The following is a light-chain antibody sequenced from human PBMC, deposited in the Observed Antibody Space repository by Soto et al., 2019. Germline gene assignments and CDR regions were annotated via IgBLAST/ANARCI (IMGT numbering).Light chain of an antibody. J-gene: IGLJ1*01. CDR1: SSDVGRYNY. V-gene: IGLV2-14*01. CDR2: EVS. Sequence: QSVLTQPASVSGSPGQSSTISCTGTSSDVGRYNYVSWYQHHPGKAPKLMISEVSNRPSGISNRFSGSKSGNTASLTISGLQAEDEADYYCSSYAITSTPIYVFGTGTK. CDR3: SSYAITSTPIYV.